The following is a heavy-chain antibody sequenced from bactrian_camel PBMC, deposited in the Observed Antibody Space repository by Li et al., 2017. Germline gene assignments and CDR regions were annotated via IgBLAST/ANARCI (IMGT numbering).Heavy chain of an antibody. Sequence: HVQLVESGGGSVQVGGSLELSCVASGTTNRRYCMAWFRQAPGKEREAVATIDTLNRHGGTAYADSVKGRFTISKDNAKPILYLQMSSLKSEDTAIYYCAALCRGQWDSPDCTYWGQGTQVTVS. V-gene: IGHV3-3*01. D-gene: IGHD3*01. CDR3: AALCRGQWDSPDCTY. J-gene: IGHJ4*01. CDR1: GTTNRRYC. CDR2: IDTLNRHGGT.